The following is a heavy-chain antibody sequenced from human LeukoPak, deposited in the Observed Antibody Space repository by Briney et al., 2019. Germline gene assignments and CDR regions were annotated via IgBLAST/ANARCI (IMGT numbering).Heavy chain of an antibody. D-gene: IGHD5-12*01. Sequence: GGPLRLSCAASGFIFSQYSMNWVRQAPGKRLEWVSHIRSSSETFYADSVKGRFTISRDNARNSLYLQMNNLRGEDTTIYYCARDAGNSGYGCDLWGQGTLVTVSS. V-gene: IGHV3-48*01. J-gene: IGHJ5*02. CDR1: GFIFSQYS. CDR3: ARDAGNSGYGCDL. CDR2: IRSSSET.